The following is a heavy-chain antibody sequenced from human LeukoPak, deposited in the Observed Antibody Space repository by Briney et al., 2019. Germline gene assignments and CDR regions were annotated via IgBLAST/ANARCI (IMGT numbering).Heavy chain of an antibody. Sequence: ASVKVSCKASGYTFTSYAMNWVRLAPGQGLEWMGWINTNTGNPTYAQGFTGRFVFSLDTSVSTAYLQISSLKAEDTAVYYCARAVELLRGMGYHYYGMDVWGQGTTVIVSS. CDR3: ARAVELLRGMGYHYYGMDV. D-gene: IGHD1-26*01. CDR2: INTNTGNP. V-gene: IGHV7-4-1*02. CDR1: GYTFTSYA. J-gene: IGHJ6*02.